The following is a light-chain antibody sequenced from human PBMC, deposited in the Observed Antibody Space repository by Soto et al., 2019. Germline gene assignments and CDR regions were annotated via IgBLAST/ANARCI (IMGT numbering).Light chain of an antibody. V-gene: IGKV3D-20*02. CDR1: QSISSNY. CDR2: DAS. Sequence: LTQSPATLSLSLGDRVAISCRASQSISSNYLAWYQQKLGQAPRLLIYDASRLDTGIPSRFSGSGSGTDFTLTISSLQPDDVATYYCQKYNSYPWTFGQGTKVDIK. CDR3: QKYNSYPWT. J-gene: IGKJ1*01.